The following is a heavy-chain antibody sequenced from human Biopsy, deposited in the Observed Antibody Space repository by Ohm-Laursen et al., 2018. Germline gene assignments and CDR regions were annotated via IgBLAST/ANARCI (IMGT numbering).Heavy chain of an antibody. CDR2: ISETSSHI. CDR1: GFTFKNYN. V-gene: IGHV3-21*01. J-gene: IGHJ6*02. Sequence: SLRLSCAASGFTFKNYNMNWVRQAPGKGLEWISYISETSSHIYDADSVKGRFTVARDNAKNSLYLQLNSLRAEDTAVHYCARDSRRTAREGGMDVWGQGTTVTVSS. CDR3: ARDSRRTAREGGMDV. D-gene: IGHD6-6*01.